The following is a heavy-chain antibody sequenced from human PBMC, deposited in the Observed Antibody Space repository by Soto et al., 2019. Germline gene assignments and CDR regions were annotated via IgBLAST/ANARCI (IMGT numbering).Heavy chain of an antibody. CDR1: GFTFSDYA. V-gene: IGHV3-30*18. CDR3: AKGGRQWLVTSDFNY. J-gene: IGHJ4*02. CDR2: VSHDGRNT. Sequence: VQLVESGGGVVQPGRSLRLSCAASGFTFSDYAMHWVGQAPGKGLEWVAVVSHDGRNTHYADSVKGRFTISRDSSKNTVFLEMTSLRAEDTAVYSCAKGGRQWLVTSDFNYWGQGALVTVSS. D-gene: IGHD6-19*01.